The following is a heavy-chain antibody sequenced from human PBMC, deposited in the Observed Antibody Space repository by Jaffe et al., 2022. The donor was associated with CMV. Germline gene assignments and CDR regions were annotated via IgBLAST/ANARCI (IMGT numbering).Heavy chain of an antibody. CDR3: ARDNWFDS. J-gene: IGHJ5*01. Sequence: QVQLVQSGAEVKKSGASMKVSCKASGYTFTAYYIHWVRQAPGQGLEWMGWINPNSGGTKYTQKFQGRVTMTRDTSTTTAYMELNRLTSDDTAVYYCARDNWFDSWGQGTLVTVSS. CDR2: INPNSGGT. CDR1: GYTFTAYY. V-gene: IGHV1-2*02.